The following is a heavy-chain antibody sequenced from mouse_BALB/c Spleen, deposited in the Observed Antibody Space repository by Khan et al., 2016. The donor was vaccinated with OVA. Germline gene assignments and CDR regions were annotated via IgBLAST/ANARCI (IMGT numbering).Heavy chain of an antibody. CDR1: GFSLTSYG. V-gene: IGHV2-2*02. D-gene: IGHD2-13*01. CDR3: ARYGDYVHWYFDG. J-gene: IGHJ1*01. Sequence: QVQLKESGPGLVQPSQSLSITCTVSGFSLTSYGVHWVRQSPGKGLEWLGVIWSGGTTDSNAAFISRMSISKDNSKSQVFFKMNSLQANDTAIYYCARYGDYVHWYFDGWGAGTSVTVSS. CDR2: IWSGGTT.